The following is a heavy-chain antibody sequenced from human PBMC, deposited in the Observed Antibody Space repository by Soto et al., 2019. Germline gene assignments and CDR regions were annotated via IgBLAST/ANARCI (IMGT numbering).Heavy chain of an antibody. J-gene: IGHJ4*02. CDR2: IWYDGSNK. Sequence: GGSLRLSCAASGFTFSRYWMHWVRQAPGKGLEWVAVIWYDGSNKYYADSVKGRFTISRDNSKNTLYLQMNSLRAEDTAVYYCARAGYYDSSGYLYYFDYWGQGTLVTVSS. CDR3: ARAGYYDSSGYLYYFDY. D-gene: IGHD3-22*01. V-gene: IGHV3-33*01. CDR1: GFTFSRYW.